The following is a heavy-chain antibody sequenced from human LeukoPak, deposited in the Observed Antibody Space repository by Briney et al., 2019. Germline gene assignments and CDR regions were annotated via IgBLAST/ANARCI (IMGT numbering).Heavy chain of an antibody. Sequence: PGGSLRLSCAASGFTVSSYSMNWVRQAPGKGLEWVSSISSSSSYKYYADSLKGRFTISRDNAKNSLYLQMNSLRAEDTAVYYCARGPPWYFDLWGRGTLVTVSS. D-gene: IGHD6-25*01. CDR1: GFTVSSYS. V-gene: IGHV3-21*01. J-gene: IGHJ2*01. CDR2: ISSSSSYK. CDR3: ARGPPWYFDL.